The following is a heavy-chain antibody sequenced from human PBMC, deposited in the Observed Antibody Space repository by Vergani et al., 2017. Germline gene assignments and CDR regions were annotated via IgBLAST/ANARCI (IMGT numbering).Heavy chain of an antibody. Sequence: EVQLVESGGGLVQPGGSLRLSCAASGFTFSSYAMSWVRQAPGKGLEWVSAISGSGGSTYSADSVKGRFTISRDNSKNTLYLQMNSLRAEDTAVYYCAKDHLTICGVVRRYYYYYMDVWGKGTTVTVSS. D-gene: IGHD3-3*01. CDR2: ISGSGGST. CDR3: AKDHLTICGVVRRYYYYYMDV. V-gene: IGHV3-23*04. CDR1: GFTFSSYA. J-gene: IGHJ6*03.